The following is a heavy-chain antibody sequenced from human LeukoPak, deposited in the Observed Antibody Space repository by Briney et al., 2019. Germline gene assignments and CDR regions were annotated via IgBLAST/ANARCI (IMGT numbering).Heavy chain of an antibody. D-gene: IGHD2-21*01. CDR2: IYYRVTS. Sequence: SETLSLTCTVSGDSINTYYWSWIRQPPGKGLEWIGYIYYRVTSDYNPSLKSRVTISVDTSKNQFSLKLSSVTAADTAVYYCARVVGYYYYYMDVWGKGTTVTVSS. J-gene: IGHJ6*03. CDR3: ARVVGYYYYYMDV. CDR1: GDSINTYY. V-gene: IGHV4-59*12.